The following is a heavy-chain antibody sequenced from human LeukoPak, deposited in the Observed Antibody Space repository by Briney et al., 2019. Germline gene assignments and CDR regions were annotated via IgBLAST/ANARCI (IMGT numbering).Heavy chain of an antibody. J-gene: IGHJ6*02. CDR3: ANSSVLLLHYYYCVDV. CDR2: MNPNSGNT. V-gene: IGHV1-8*01. CDR1: GYTFTSYD. Sequence: GASVKVSCKASGYTFTSYDINWVRQATGQGLEWMGWMNPNSGNTGYAQKFQGRVTMTRNTSISTAYMELSSLRSEDTAVYYCANSSVLLLHYYYCVDVWGQGTTVTVYS. D-gene: IGHD3-10*01.